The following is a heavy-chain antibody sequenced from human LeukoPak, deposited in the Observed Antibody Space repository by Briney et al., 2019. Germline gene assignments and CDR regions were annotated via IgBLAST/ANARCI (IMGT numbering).Heavy chain of an antibody. Sequence: SVKVSCKASGGTFSSYAISWVRQAPGQGLEWMGGIIPIFGTANYAQKFQGRVTITADESTSTAYMELRSLRSDDTAVYYCARDEGYCSSTSCSEFDYWGQGTLVTVSS. CDR3: ARDEGYCSSTSCSEFDY. D-gene: IGHD2-2*01. J-gene: IGHJ4*02. V-gene: IGHV1-69*01. CDR1: GGTFSSYA. CDR2: IIPIFGTA.